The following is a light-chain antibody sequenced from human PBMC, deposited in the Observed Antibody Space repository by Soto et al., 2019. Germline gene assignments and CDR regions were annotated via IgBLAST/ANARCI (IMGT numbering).Light chain of an antibody. V-gene: IGKV3-20*01. J-gene: IGKJ5*01. CDR1: QSVSSSY. Sequence: EIVLTQSPGTLSLSPGERATLSCRASQSVSSSYLAWYQRKPCQAPRLLIYGASSRATGIPDRFSGSGSGTDFTLTINRLEPEDFAVYYCQQYGSSITFGQGTRLENK. CDR3: QQYGSSIT. CDR2: GAS.